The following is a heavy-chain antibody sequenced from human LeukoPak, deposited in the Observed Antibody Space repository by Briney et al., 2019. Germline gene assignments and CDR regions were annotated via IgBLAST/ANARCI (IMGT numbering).Heavy chain of an antibody. CDR3: ARDRPGHQNSSPLAY. V-gene: IGHV4-38-2*02. J-gene: IGHJ4*02. CDR1: GYSISSGYY. Sequence: PSETLSLTCTVSGYSISSGYYWGWIRQPPGKGLEWIGSMYHSGSTYYNPSLKSRVTISVDTSKNQFSLKLSSVSAADTAVYYCARDRPGHQNSSPLAYWGRGTLVPVPP. CDR2: MYHSGST. D-gene: IGHD1-14*01.